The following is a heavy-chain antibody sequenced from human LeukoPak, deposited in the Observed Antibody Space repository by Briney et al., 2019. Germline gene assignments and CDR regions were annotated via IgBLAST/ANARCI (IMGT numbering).Heavy chain of an antibody. J-gene: IGHJ5*02. CDR2: IYYSGST. Sequence: SETLSLTCTVSGGSISTYFWSWIRQPPGKGLEGIGYIYYSGSTNYNSSLKSRVTISVDTSKNQFSLKLSSVTAADTAVYYCARGIDNNWFDPWGQGTLVTVSS. V-gene: IGHV4-59*01. CDR1: GGSISTYF. CDR3: ARGIDNNWFDP. D-gene: IGHD3-9*01.